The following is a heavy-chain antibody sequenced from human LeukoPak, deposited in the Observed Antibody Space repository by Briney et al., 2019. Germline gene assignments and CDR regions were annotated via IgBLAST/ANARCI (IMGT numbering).Heavy chain of an antibody. V-gene: IGHV4-59*01. CDR2: IYYSGYT. CDR3: AREGGQWLERSFDH. Sequence: SETLSLTCTVSGGSISSYYWSWIRQPPGKGLEWIGDIYYSGYTNYNPSLKSRVTISVETSKNQFSLKLKSVTAADTAVYYCAREGGQWLERSFDHWGQGTLVTVSS. D-gene: IGHD6-19*01. J-gene: IGHJ4*02. CDR1: GGSISSYY.